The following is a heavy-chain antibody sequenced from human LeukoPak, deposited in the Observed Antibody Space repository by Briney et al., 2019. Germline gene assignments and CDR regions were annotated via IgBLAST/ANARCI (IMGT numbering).Heavy chain of an antibody. J-gene: IGHJ3*02. CDR2: IYIGGGT. D-gene: IGHD2-8*01. CDR1: GFTVSSNY. Sequence: PGGSLRLSCAAAGFTVSSNYMSWVRQAPGKGLEWVSVIYIGGGTYYADSVKGRFTISRDNSKNTLYLQMNSLRAEDTAVYYCARDCPTQGYDAFDIRGQGTMVTVSS. CDR3: ARDCPTQGYDAFDI. V-gene: IGHV3-66*02.